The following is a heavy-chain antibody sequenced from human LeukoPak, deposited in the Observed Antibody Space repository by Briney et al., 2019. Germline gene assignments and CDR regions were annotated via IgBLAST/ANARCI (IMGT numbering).Heavy chain of an antibody. J-gene: IGHJ4*02. CDR1: GFTFSTYT. V-gene: IGHV3-48*01. CDR2: IRGSGNDI. D-gene: IGHD2-15*01. Sequence: PGWSLRLSCAASGFTFSTYTMNWVRQAPGKGPEWVSYIRGSGNDIHYADSVKGGFTISRDNAKNSLYLQMNSLRADDTALYYCARDSGSGGSCDYWGRGTLVTVSS. CDR3: ARDSGSGGSCDY.